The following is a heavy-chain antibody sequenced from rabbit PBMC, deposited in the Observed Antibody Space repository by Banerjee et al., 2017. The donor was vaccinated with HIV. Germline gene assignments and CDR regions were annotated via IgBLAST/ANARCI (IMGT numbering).Heavy chain of an antibody. Sequence: QQQLEESGGGLVKPEGSLTLTCKASGFSFSNSYYMCWVSQAPGKGLEWIGCIDAGSSGSTNYASWAKGRFTISKTSSTTVTLQMTSLTAADTATYFCARESTIVVAGVMMDYFNLWGQGTLVTVS. CDR1: GFSFSNSYY. J-gene: IGHJ4*01. CDR3: ARESTIVVAGVMMDYFNL. D-gene: IGHD4-1*01. CDR2: IDAGSSGST. V-gene: IGHV1S45*01.